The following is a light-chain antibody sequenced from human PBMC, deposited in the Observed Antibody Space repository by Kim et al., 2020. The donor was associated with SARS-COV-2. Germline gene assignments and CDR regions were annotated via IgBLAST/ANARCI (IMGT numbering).Light chain of an antibody. Sequence: PGGTVTLPCDSPPGSVTSGHYAFWFQQRPGQAPKTLIYDTNKRQSWTPSRFSGSLRGGKAALTLSGAQAEDEADYYCLLYYGGRRVFGGGTQLTVL. V-gene: IGLV7-46*01. CDR1: PGSVTSGHY. J-gene: IGLJ3*02. CDR2: DTN. CDR3: LLYYGGRRV.